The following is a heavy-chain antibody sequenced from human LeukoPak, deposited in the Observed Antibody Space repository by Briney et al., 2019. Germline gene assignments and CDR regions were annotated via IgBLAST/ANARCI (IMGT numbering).Heavy chain of an antibody. Sequence: SETLSLTCTVSGGSISSYYWGWIRQPPGKGLEWIGSIYYSGSTYYNPSLKSRVTISVDTSKNQFSLKLSSVTAADTAVYYCARRTKDWNEDINWFDPWGQGTLVTVSS. D-gene: IGHD1-1*01. CDR2: IYYSGST. CDR3: ARRTKDWNEDINWFDP. J-gene: IGHJ5*02. CDR1: GGSISSYY. V-gene: IGHV4-39*01.